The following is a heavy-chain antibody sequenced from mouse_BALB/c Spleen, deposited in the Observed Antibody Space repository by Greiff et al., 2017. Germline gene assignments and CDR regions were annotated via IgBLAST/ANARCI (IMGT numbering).Heavy chain of an antibody. Sequence: EVKLVQSGGGLVQPGGSLRLSCATSGFTFTDYYMSWVSQPPGKALEWMGVIRNKANGYTTEYSASVKGRFTISRDNSQRILYLQMNTLRTEDSATYYCARALYGNWYFAVWGAGTTVTVSS. CDR2: IRNKANGYTT. J-gene: IGHJ1*01. CDR1: GFTFTDYY. CDR3: ARALYGNWYFAV. V-gene: IGHV7-3*02. D-gene: IGHD2-1*01.